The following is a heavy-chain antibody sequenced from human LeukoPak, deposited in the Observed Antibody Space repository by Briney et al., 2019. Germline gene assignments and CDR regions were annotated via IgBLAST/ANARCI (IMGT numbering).Heavy chain of an antibody. D-gene: IGHD6-13*01. CDR3: ASAISSSPYSPDV. Sequence: GESLKISCKGSGYRFTSYWIGWVRQMPGKGLEWMGIIYPGDSDTRYSPSFQGQVTISADKSISTAYLQWSSLKASDTAMYYCASAISSSPYSPDVWGQGTTVTVSS. V-gene: IGHV5-51*01. CDR2: IYPGDSDT. CDR1: GYRFTSYW. J-gene: IGHJ6*02.